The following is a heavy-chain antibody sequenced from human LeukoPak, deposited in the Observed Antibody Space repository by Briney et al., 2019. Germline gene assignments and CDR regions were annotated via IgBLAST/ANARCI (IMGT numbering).Heavy chain of an antibody. Sequence: ASVTVSCKAFGYSFNSYYMNWVRQAPGQGLEWMGQINPGGGYTKYTQKFQGRFTMTSDTSTSTVYMEFSNLRPDDTAVYFCARDGSWSSIGGLGYWGQGTLVTVSS. D-gene: IGHD2-15*01. CDR2: INPGGGYT. J-gene: IGHJ4*02. CDR1: GYSFNSYY. V-gene: IGHV1-46*02. CDR3: ARDGSWSSIGGLGY.